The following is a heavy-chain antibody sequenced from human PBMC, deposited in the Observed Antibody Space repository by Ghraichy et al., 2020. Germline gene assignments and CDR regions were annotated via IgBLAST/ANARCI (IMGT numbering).Heavy chain of an antibody. Sequence: GGSLRLSCAASGFTFDDYGMSWVRQAPGKGLEWVSGINWNGGSTGYADSVKGRFTISRDNAKNSLYLQMNSLRAEDTALYYCARDDARRRDYYDILTGYYRGYYYYGMDVWGQGTTVTVSS. D-gene: IGHD3-9*01. J-gene: IGHJ6*02. CDR1: GFTFDDYG. CDR2: INWNGGST. CDR3: ARDDARRRDYYDILTGYYRGYYYYGMDV. V-gene: IGHV3-20*04.